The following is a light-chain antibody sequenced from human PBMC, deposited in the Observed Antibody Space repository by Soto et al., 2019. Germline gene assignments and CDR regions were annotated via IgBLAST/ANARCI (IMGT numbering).Light chain of an antibody. CDR1: SSNIGNNY. J-gene: IGLJ2*01. CDR3: ATWDGSLHGEV. CDR2: DNN. V-gene: IGLV1-51*01. Sequence: QSVLTQSPSVSAAPGQTVTISCSGSSSNIGNNYVSWYQQLPGTAPKLLIYDNNKRPSGIPDRFSGSKSGTSVTLDITGLQTGDEADDYCATWDGSLHGEVFGGGTKLTVL.